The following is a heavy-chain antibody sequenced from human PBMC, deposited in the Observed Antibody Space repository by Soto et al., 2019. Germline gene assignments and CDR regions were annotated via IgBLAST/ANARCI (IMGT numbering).Heavy chain of an antibody. J-gene: IGHJ4*02. CDR2: VSHDGSLY. D-gene: IGHD2-8*02. CDR3: VKDRSDTWSFDY. Sequence: GGSLRLSCAASGFSFSTSHMNWVRQAPGKGLEWLAVVSHDGSLYPYADSVKGRFSISRDNSRKTLYLQMNSLRPEDTAVYYCVKDRSDTWSFDYWGQGTLVTVSS. CDR1: GFSFSTSH. V-gene: IGHV3-30*18.